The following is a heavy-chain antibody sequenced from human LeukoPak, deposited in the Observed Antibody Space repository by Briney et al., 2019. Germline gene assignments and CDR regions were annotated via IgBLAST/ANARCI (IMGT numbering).Heavy chain of an antibody. D-gene: IGHD5-12*01. CDR1: GGTFSSYA. J-gene: IGHJ4*02. CDR3: ARELATEGAGFDY. Sequence: SVKVSCKASGGTFSSYAISWVRQAPGQGLEWMGGIIPIFGTANYAQKFQGRVTITADESTSTAYMELSSLRSEDTAVYYCARELATEGAGFDYWGQGTLVTVSS. V-gene: IGHV1-69*13. CDR2: IIPIFGTA.